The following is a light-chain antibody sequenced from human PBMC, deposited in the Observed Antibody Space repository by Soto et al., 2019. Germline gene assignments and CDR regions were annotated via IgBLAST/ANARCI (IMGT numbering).Light chain of an antibody. CDR1: QSVDNF. J-gene: IGKJ5*01. CDR2: DAS. Sequence: EIVLTQSPATLSLSPGERATLSCRASQSVDNFLAWYQQKPGQAPRLLIYDASNRATGIPARFSGSGSGTEFTLTISSLQHDDFVFYYCQHRSNCGITFGQGTRLEIK. CDR3: QHRSNCGIT. V-gene: IGKV3-11*01.